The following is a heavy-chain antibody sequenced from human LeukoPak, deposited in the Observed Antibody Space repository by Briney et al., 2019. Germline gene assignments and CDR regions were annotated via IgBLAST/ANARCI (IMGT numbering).Heavy chain of an antibody. Sequence: ASVKVSCKASGYIFINYGISWVRQAPGQGLERMGWISTYNGNTNYAQKLQGRVTMTTDTSTSTAYMELRSLRSDDTAVYYCARAYYDSSAFDYWGQGTLVTVSS. CDR2: ISTYNGNT. D-gene: IGHD3-22*01. V-gene: IGHV1-18*01. CDR1: GYIFINYG. CDR3: ARAYYDSSAFDY. J-gene: IGHJ4*02.